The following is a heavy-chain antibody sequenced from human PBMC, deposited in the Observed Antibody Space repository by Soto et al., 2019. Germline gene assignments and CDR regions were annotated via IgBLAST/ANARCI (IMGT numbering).Heavy chain of an antibody. D-gene: IGHD3-9*01. CDR1: GGSISSGGYY. V-gene: IGHV4-31*03. CDR3: ARGGDILTGYYFDY. Sequence: SETLSLTCTVSGGSISSGGYYWSWIRQHPGKGLEWIGYIYYSGSTYYNPSLKSRVTISVDTSKNQFSLKLSSVTAADTAVYYCARGGDILTGYYFDYWGQGTLVTVSS. J-gene: IGHJ4*02. CDR2: IYYSGST.